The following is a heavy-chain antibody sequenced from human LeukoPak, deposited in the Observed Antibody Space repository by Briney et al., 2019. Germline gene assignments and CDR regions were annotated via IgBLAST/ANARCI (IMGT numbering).Heavy chain of an antibody. J-gene: IGHJ4*02. CDR3: ARVRLSGATYYYDSSGYRAGHFDY. Sequence: PGGSLRLSCAASGFTVSSNYMSWVRQAPGKGLEWVSGINWNGGSTGYADSVKGRFTISRDNAKNSLYLQMNSLRAEDTALYYCARVRLSGATYYYDSSGYRAGHFDYWGQGTLVTVSS. CDR2: INWNGGST. D-gene: IGHD3-22*01. CDR1: GFTVSSNY. V-gene: IGHV3-20*04.